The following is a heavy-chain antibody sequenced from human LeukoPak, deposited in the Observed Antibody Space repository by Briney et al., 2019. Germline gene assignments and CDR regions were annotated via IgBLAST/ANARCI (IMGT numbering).Heavy chain of an antibody. J-gene: IGHJ4*02. CDR3: ARALRTTRPFDY. D-gene: IGHD1-26*01. CDR2: INSDGSST. Sequence: PGGSLRLSCAASGLTFSSYWMHWVRQAPGKGLVWVSRINSDGSSTSYADSAKGRFTISRDNAKNTLYLQMNSLRAEDTAVYYCARALRTTRPFDYWGQGTLVTVSS. CDR1: GLTFSSYW. V-gene: IGHV3-74*01.